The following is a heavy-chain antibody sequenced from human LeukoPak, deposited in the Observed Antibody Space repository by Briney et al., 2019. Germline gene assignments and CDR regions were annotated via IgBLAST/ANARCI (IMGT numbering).Heavy chain of an antibody. CDR3: ARLTTKPYYDFWSGYPDY. D-gene: IGHD3-3*01. CDR2: IYHSGST. J-gene: IGHJ4*02. V-gene: IGHV4-38-2*01. Sequence: SETLSLTCAVSGYSISSGYYWGWIRQPPGQGLEWIGSIYHSGSTYYNPSLKSRVTISVDTSKNQFSLKLSSVTAADTAVYYCARLTTKPYYDFWSGYPDYWGQGTLVTVSS. CDR1: GYSISSGYY.